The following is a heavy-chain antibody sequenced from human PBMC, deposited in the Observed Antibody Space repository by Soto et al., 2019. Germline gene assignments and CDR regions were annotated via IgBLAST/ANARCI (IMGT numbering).Heavy chain of an antibody. CDR1: GGTFNNYA. J-gene: IGHJ6*02. CDR2: IIPTFGTG. D-gene: IGHD3-10*01. Sequence: QVLLVQSGPEVKKPGSSVKVSCKASGGTFNNYAINWVRQAPGKGLEWMGGIIPTFGTGNHAQKFQGRVTITAVEPTTTAYMELNSLRSEDTAIYYCASCDGTMVRGGRSSPYEMDVWGQGTTVIVSS. CDR3: ASCDGTMVRGGRSSPYEMDV. V-gene: IGHV1-69*01.